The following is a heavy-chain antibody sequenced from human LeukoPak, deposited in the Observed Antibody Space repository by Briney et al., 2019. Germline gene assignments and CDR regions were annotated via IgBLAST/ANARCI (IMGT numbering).Heavy chain of an antibody. D-gene: IGHD1-1*01. J-gene: IGHJ6*04. CDR2: INPSGGST. CDR1: GYTFTSYY. CDR3: AGAGTTDKLGYYCMDV. Sequence: ASVKVSCTASGYTFTSYYMHWVRQAPGQGLEWMGIINPSGGSTSYAQKFQGRVTMTRDTSTSTVYMELSSLRSEDTAVYYCAGAGTTDKLGYYCMDVWGKGTTVTVSS. V-gene: IGHV1-46*01.